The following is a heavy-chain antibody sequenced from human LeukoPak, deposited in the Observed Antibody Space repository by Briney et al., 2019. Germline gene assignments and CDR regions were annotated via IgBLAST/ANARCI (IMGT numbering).Heavy chain of an antibody. CDR2: INSDGSST. Sequence: YPGGSLRLSCAASGFTFSSYWMHWVRQAPGKGLVWVSRINSDGSSTSYAYSVKGRFTISRDNAKNTLYLQMNSLRAEDTAVYYCARETYYYGSAHDYWGQGTLVTVSS. J-gene: IGHJ4*02. CDR1: GFTFSSYW. V-gene: IGHV3-74*01. CDR3: ARETYYYGSAHDY. D-gene: IGHD3-10*01.